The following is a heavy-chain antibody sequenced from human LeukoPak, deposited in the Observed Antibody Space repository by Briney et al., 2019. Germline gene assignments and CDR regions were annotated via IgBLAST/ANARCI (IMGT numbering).Heavy chain of an antibody. CDR1: GFTFSSYS. V-gene: IGHV3-21*01. D-gene: IGHD6-19*01. Sequence: GGSLRLSCAASGFTFSSYSMNWVRQAPGKGLEWVSSISSSSSYIYYADSVKGRFTISRDNAKNTLYLQMNSLGAEDTAVFSCARGAGEQWLVKLEYYFDYWGQGTLVTVSS. CDR3: ARGAGEQWLVKLEYYFDY. CDR2: ISSSSSYI. J-gene: IGHJ4*02.